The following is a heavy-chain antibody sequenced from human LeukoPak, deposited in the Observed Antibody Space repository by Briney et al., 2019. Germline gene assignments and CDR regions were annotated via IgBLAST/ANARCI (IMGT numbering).Heavy chain of an antibody. Sequence: GGSLRHSCAASGFTFSSYGMHWVRQTPGKGLEWVAVISYDGSNKYYADSVKGRFTISRDNSKNTLYLQMNSLRAEDTAVYYCAKKEAMIRGVPYYYDFWGQGTLVTVSS. J-gene: IGHJ4*02. CDR3: AKKEAMIRGVPYYYDF. CDR1: GFTFSSYG. V-gene: IGHV3-30*18. CDR2: ISYDGSNK. D-gene: IGHD3-10*01.